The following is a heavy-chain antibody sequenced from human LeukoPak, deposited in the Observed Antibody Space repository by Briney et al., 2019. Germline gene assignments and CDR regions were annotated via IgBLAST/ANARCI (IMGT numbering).Heavy chain of an antibody. J-gene: IGHJ6*03. CDR1: GGSISSGGYY. Sequence: PSETLPLTCTVSGGSISSGGYYWSWIRQHPGKGLEWIGYIYYSGSTYYNPSLKSRVTISVDTSKNQFSLKLSSVTAADTAVYYCALAGRYYYYMDVWGKGTTVTVSS. CDR3: ALAGRYYYYMDV. V-gene: IGHV4-31*03. CDR2: IYYSGST. D-gene: IGHD6-25*01.